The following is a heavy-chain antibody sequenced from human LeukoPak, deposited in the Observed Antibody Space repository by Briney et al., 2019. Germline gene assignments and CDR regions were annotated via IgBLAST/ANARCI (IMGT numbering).Heavy chain of an antibody. CDR3: AKGVASLEH. Sequence: SETLSLTCTVSGGSISSYFWTWIRQPAGKGLEWIGRVYSSGSTNYNPSLKSRVTMSVDTSKNQFSQTMNFVTAADTAMYYCAKGVASLEHWGQGTLVTVSS. D-gene: IGHD3-10*01. J-gene: IGHJ4*02. CDR2: VYSSGST. V-gene: IGHV4-4*07. CDR1: GGSISSYF.